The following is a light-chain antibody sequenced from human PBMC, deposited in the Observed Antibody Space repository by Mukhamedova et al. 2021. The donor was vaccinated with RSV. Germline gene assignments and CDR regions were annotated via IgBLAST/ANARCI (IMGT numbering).Light chain of an antibody. CDR3: QHYNNWPLLT. J-gene: IGKJ4*01. CDR2: GAS. Sequence: GERATLSCRASQSVGSNLAWYQQKPGQAPRVLIYGASARATGTPARFSRSGSGTEFTLTISSLQSEDFALYYCQHYNNWPLLTFG. V-gene: IGKV3D-15*01. CDR1: QSVGSN.